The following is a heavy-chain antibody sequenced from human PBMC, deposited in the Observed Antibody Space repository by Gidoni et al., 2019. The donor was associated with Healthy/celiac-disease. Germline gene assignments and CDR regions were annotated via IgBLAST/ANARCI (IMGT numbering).Heavy chain of an antibody. V-gene: IGHV4-31*03. J-gene: IGHJ4*02. CDR1: GGSISSGGSY. CDR2: INYSGST. Sequence: QVQLQESGPGLVKPSQTLSLTCTVSGGSISSGGSYWGWIRHHPGKGLEWIGYINYSGSTNYNPSLESRVTISVDTSKNQFSLKLSSVTAADTAVYYCARAPADSSGYFDYWGQGTLVTVSS. CDR3: ARAPADSSGYFDY. D-gene: IGHD3-22*01.